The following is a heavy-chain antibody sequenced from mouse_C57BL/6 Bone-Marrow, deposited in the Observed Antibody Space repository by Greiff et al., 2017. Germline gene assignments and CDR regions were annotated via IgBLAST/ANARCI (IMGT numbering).Heavy chain of an antibody. Sequence: QVQLQQPGAELVMPGASVKLSCKASSYTFTSYWMHWVKQRPGQGLEWIGEIDPSDSYTNYNQKFKGKSTLTVDKSSSTAYMQLSSLTSEDSAVYYCARDWDGVDYWGQGTTLTVSS. V-gene: IGHV1-69*01. CDR3: ARDWDGVDY. J-gene: IGHJ2*01. CDR1: SYTFTSYW. D-gene: IGHD4-1*01. CDR2: IDPSDSYT.